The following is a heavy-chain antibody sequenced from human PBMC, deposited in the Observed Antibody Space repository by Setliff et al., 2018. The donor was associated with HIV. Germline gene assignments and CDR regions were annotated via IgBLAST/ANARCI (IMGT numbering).Heavy chain of an antibody. CDR3: ARDRYSGGSTDY. Sequence: GGSLRLSCAASGFTFSSYSMNWVRQAPGKGLEWVSYISSSSSYTHYADSVKGRFTISRDNVKNSLYLQMNSLRAEDTAVYYCARDRYSGGSTDYWGQGTLVTVSS. V-gene: IGHV3-21*01. D-gene: IGHD1-26*01. CDR2: ISSSSSYT. J-gene: IGHJ4*02. CDR1: GFTFSSYS.